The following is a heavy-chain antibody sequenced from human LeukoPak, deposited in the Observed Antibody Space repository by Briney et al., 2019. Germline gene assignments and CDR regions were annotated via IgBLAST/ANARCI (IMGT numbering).Heavy chain of an antibody. CDR3: ARVYYQDSGTSYRHLDY. CDR2: IKQDESEK. D-gene: IGHD3-22*01. CDR1: GFTFRNYC. J-gene: IGHJ4*02. V-gene: IGHV3-7*01. Sequence: GGSLRLSCAASGFTFRNYCMTWVRQVPGKGLEWVASIKQDESEKYFLDSVKGRFTISSDNAENSLYLQMNSLRAEDTAVYYCARVYYQDSGTSYRHLDYWGQGTLVTVSS.